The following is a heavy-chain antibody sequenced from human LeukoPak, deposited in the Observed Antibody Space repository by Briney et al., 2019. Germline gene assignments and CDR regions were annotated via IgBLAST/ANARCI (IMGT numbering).Heavy chain of an antibody. V-gene: IGHV4-61*02. CDR1: GGSISSGSYY. Sequence: PSQTLSLTCTVSGGSISSGSYYWSWIRQPAGKGLEWIGRIYTSGSTNYNPSLKSRVTISVDTSKNQFSLKLSSVTAADTAVYYCAYSGSYGAAFDIWGQGTMVTVSS. CDR2: IYTSGST. CDR3: AYSGSYGAAFDI. D-gene: IGHD1-26*01. J-gene: IGHJ3*02.